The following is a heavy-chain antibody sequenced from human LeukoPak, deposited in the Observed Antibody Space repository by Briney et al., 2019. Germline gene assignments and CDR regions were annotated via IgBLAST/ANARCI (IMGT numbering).Heavy chain of an antibody. Sequence: SETLSLTCTVPGGSMSSYYWSWIRQPAGKGLEWMGRIYTSGSTNYNPSLKTRVTMSVDTSKNQFSLKLSSVTAADTAVYYCARDRQYSGISSSRFDYWGQGTLVTVSS. CDR3: ARDRQYSGISSSRFDY. V-gene: IGHV4-4*07. CDR1: GGSMSSYY. CDR2: IYTSGST. D-gene: IGHD1-26*01. J-gene: IGHJ4*02.